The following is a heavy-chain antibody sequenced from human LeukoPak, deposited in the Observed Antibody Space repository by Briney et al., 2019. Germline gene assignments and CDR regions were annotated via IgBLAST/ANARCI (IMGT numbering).Heavy chain of an antibody. CDR2: INPNSGGT. D-gene: IGHD3-16*02. Sequence: ASVKVSCKASGYTFTGYYMHWVRQAPGQGLEWMGWINPNSGGTNYAQKFQGRVTMTRDTSISTAYMELSRLRSDDTAVYYCARDLNDYVWGSYRNNWFDPWGQGTLVTVSS. CDR3: ARDLNDYVWGSYRNNWFDP. CDR1: GYTFTGYY. V-gene: IGHV1-2*02. J-gene: IGHJ5*02.